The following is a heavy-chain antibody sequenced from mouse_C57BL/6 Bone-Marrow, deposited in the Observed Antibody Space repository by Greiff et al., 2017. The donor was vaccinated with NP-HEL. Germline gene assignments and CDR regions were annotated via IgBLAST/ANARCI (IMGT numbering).Heavy chain of an antibody. Sequence: QVQLKQSGAELVKPGASVKMSCKASGYTFTSYWITWVKQRPGQGLEWIGDIYPDSGSTNYNEKFKSKATLTVDTSSSTAYMQLSSLTSEDSAVYYCARHYDSPPYWGQGTLVTVSA. CDR3: ARHYDSPPY. CDR1: GYTFTSYW. D-gene: IGHD2-4*01. V-gene: IGHV1-55*01. CDR2: IYPDSGST. J-gene: IGHJ3*01.